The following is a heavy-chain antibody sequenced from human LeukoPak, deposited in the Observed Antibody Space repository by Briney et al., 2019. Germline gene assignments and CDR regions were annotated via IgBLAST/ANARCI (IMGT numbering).Heavy chain of an antibody. Sequence: SETLSLTCTVSGGSISSSSYYWGWIRQPPGKGLEWIGSIYYSGSTYYNPSLKSRVTISVDTSKNQFSLKLSSVTAADTAVYYCARKTAYNWFDPWGQGTLVTVSS. CDR2: IYYSGST. J-gene: IGHJ5*02. V-gene: IGHV4-39*07. CDR1: GGSISSSSYY. CDR3: ARKTAYNWFDP.